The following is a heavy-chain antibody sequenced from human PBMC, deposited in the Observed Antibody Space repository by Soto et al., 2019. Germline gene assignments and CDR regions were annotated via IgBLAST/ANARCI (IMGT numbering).Heavy chain of an antibody. J-gene: IGHJ6*02. V-gene: IGHV5-51*01. CDR3: AASIFYYGMDV. CDR1: GYTFTNYW. CDR2: IYPGDSDT. Sequence: EVQLVQSGAEGKKPGESLKISCKGSGYTFTNYWIGWVRQMPGKGLEWMGIIYPGDSDTKYNPSFQGQVTISADKSITNTYLHWSSLKASDTAIYYCAASIFYYGMDVWGQGTTVTVSS.